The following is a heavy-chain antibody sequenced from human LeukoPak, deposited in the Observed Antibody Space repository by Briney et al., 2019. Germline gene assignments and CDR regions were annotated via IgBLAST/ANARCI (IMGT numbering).Heavy chain of an antibody. CDR3: ASRAAAGIDY. D-gene: IGHD6-13*01. J-gene: IGHJ4*02. CDR1: GGTFSSYA. CDR2: IIPIFGTA. Sequence: GASVKVSCKASGGTFSSYAISWVRQAPGQGREWMGGIIPIFGTANYAQKFQGRVTITADESTSTAYMELSSLRSEDTAVYYCASRAAAGIDYWGQGTLVTVSS. V-gene: IGHV1-69*13.